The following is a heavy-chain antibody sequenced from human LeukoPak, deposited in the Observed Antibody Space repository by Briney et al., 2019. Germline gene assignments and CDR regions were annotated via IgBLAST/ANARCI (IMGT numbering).Heavy chain of an antibody. D-gene: IGHD6-19*01. CDR3: VKALGQWLVYYFDY. J-gene: IGHJ4*02. CDR2: ISNNGGST. V-gene: IGHV3-64D*09. Sequence: GCSLRLSYSASGFTFSTYAMHWVRQAPGKGLEYVSSISNNGGSTYYEDSVKGRFTSYEDNSKNTLYLQMSSLRTEDTAVYYWVKALGQWLVYYFDYWGQGTLVTVPS. CDR1: GFTFSTYA.